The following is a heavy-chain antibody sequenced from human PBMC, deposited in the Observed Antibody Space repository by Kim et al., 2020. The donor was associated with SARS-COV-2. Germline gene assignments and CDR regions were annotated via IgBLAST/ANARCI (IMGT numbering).Heavy chain of an antibody. V-gene: IGHV3-48*04. D-gene: IGHD3-3*01. Sequence: GGSLRLSCAASGFTFSSYSMNWVRQAPGKGLEWVSYISSSSSTIYYADSVKGRFTISRDNAKNSLYLQMNSLRAEDTAVYYCAGDGWGYDFWSGYYTGFDPWGQGTLVTVSS. J-gene: IGHJ5*02. CDR1: GFTFSSYS. CDR2: ISSSSSTI. CDR3: AGDGWGYDFWSGYYTGFDP.